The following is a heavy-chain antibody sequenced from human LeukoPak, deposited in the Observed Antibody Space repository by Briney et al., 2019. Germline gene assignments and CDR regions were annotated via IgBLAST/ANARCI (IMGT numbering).Heavy chain of an antibody. CDR1: GGSISSSSYY. CDR3: ARVGERMATITGVLGAFDI. CDR2: IYYSGST. J-gene: IGHJ3*02. D-gene: IGHD5-24*01. V-gene: IGHV4-39*07. Sequence: ASETLSLTCTVSGGSISSSSYYWGWIRQPPGKGLEWIGSIYYSGSTYYNPSLKSRVTISVDTSKNQFSLKLSSVTAADTAVYYCARVGERMATITGVLGAFDIWGQGTMVTVSS.